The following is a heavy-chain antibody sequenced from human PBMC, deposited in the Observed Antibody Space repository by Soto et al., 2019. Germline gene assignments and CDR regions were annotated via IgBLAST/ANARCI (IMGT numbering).Heavy chain of an antibody. V-gene: IGHV2-5*02. CDR3: AHSDGCTWNVPDAFAV. Sequence: QITLKESGPTLVKPTQTLTLTCTFSGFSLSTSGVGVGWIRQPPGKALEWLALIYWDDDKRYSPSLKSRLTSPNDTSQTQVSLTMANMDHLYTATYYSAHSDGCTWNVPDAFAVWGQGTMATVSS. CDR2: IYWDDDK. CDR1: GFSLSTSGVG. J-gene: IGHJ3*01. D-gene: IGHD1-20*01.